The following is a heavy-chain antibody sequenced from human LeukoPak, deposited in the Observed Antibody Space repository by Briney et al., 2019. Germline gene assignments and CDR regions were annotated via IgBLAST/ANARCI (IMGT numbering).Heavy chain of an antibody. D-gene: IGHD2-2*01. CDR3: AREYCSSTSCQADY. J-gene: IGHJ4*02. V-gene: IGHV4-59*01. Sequence: SETLSLTCTVSGGSISSYYWSWIRQPPGKGLEWIGYIYYSGSTNYNPSLKSRVTISVDTSRNQFSLKRSSVSAADTAVYYCAREYCSSTSCQADYWGQGTLVTVSS. CDR2: IYYSGST. CDR1: GGSISSYY.